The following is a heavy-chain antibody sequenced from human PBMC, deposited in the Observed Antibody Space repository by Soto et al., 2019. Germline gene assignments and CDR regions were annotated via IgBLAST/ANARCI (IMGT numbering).Heavy chain of an antibody. CDR2: IIPIFGTA. J-gene: IGHJ5*02. V-gene: IGHV1-69*01. CDR1: GGTFSSYA. D-gene: IGHD2-15*01. Sequence: QVQLVQSGAEVKKPGSSVKVSCKASGGTFSSYAISWVRQAPGQGLEWMGGIIPIFGTANYAQKFQGRVTITADESKSTAYMELSSLRSEDTAVYYCARRGGSCHIWCNWFDPWGQGTLVTVSS. CDR3: ARRGGSCHIWCNWFDP.